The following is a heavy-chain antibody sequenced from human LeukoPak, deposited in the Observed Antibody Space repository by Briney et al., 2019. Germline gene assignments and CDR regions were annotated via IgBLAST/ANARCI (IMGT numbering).Heavy chain of an antibody. J-gene: IGHJ4*02. CDR1: GGSFSGYY. D-gene: IGHD5-18*01. CDR2: INHSGST. CDR3: ASLDTAMVKVDS. V-gene: IGHV4-34*01. Sequence: SETLSLTCAVYGGSFSGYYWSWIRQPPGKGLEWIGEINHSGSTNYNPSLKSRVTISVDTSKNQFSLKLSSVTAADTAVYYCASLDTAMVKVDSWGQGTLVTVSS.